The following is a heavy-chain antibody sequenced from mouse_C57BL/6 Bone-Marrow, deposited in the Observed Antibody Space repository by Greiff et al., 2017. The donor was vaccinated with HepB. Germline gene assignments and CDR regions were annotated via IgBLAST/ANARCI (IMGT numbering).Heavy chain of an antibody. J-gene: IGHJ3*01. V-gene: IGHV1-7*01. CDR2: INPGSGYT. D-gene: IGHD1-1*01. CDR3: ARDYGSYGFSY. CDR1: GYTFTTYW. Sequence: QVQLQQSGAELAKPGASVRLSCKASGYTFTTYWMHWVKQRPGQGLDWIGYINPGSGYTKYNQKFKDKDTLTADKSSSTAYMQLSSLTYEDSAVYFCARDYGSYGFSYWGQGTLVTVSA.